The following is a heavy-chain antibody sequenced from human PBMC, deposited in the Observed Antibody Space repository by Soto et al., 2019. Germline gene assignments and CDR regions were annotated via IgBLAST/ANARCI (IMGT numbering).Heavy chain of an antibody. J-gene: IGHJ3*02. Sequence: NPSETLSLTCAVYGGSFSGYYWSWIRQPPGKGLEWIGEINHSGSTNYNPSLKSRVTISVDTSKNQFSLKLSSVTAADTAVYYCARWLLWFGDRMEAFDIWGQGTMVTVSS. D-gene: IGHD3-10*01. CDR3: ARWLLWFGDRMEAFDI. CDR1: GGSFSGYY. CDR2: INHSGST. V-gene: IGHV4-34*01.